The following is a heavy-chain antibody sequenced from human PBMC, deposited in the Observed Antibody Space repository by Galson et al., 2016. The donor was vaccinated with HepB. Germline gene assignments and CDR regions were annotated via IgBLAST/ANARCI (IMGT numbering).Heavy chain of an antibody. D-gene: IGHD1-1*01. J-gene: IGHJ4*02. CDR3: ARQAFTNWNPFDY. V-gene: IGHV3-23*01. Sequence: SLRLSCAASGFTFRSHAMSWVRQAPGRGLEWVSSITAGSTSTFYADSVKGRFTMSRDNSKNTLYLQMNSLRAEDTAVYYCARQAFTNWNPFDYWGQGTLVTVSP. CDR1: GFTFRSHA. CDR2: ITAGSTST.